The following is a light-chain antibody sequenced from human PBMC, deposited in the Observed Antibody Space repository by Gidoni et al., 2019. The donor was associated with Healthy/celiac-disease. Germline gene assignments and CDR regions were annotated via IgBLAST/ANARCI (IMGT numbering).Light chain of an antibody. CDR1: SSDVGSHNF. CDR2: EGS. V-gene: IGLV2-23*01. CDR3: CSYVGSSTYV. J-gene: IGLJ1*01. Sequence: QSALTQPASVSGSPGQSLTISCTGTSSDVGSHNFVSWYQQQPNKAPKVMIYEGSKRPSGVSNRFSGSKSGNTASLTISGLQAEDEADYYCCSYVGSSTYVFGTGTKVTVL.